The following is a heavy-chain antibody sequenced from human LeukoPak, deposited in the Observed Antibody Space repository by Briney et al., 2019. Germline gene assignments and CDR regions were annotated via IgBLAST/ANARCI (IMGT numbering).Heavy chain of an antibody. J-gene: IGHJ4*02. CDR2: ITPDGNAA. CDR1: GFTFSGHW. D-gene: IGHD2-15*01. Sequence: PGGSLRLSCVASGFTFSGHWMHWVRQVPGKGLMAVSRITPDGNAAAYADSVKGRFTISRDNAKNPLYLEMNSLTAEDTALYHCTRSGYSNGYDYWGQGTLVTVSS. V-gene: IGHV3-74*03. CDR3: TRSGYSNGYDY.